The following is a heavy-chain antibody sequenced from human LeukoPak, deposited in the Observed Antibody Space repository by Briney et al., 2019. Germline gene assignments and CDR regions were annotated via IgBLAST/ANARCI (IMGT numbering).Heavy chain of an antibody. J-gene: IGHJ4*02. CDR2: ISGSGGGT. D-gene: IGHD6-13*01. CDR1: GFTFSSYA. Sequence: PGGSLRLSCAASGFTFSSYAMSWVRQAPGKGLEWVSGISGSGGGTYYADSVRGRFTISRDNSMNTLYLQMNSLRAEDTAVYYCAKDSYSSTWFLFDYWGQGTLVTVSS. CDR3: AKDSYSSTWFLFDY. V-gene: IGHV3-23*01.